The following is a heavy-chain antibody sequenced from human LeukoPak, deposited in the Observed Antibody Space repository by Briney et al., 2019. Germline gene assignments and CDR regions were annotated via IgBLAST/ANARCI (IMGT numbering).Heavy chain of an antibody. Sequence: PGGSLRLSCAASGFTFSSYAMSWVRQAPGKGPEWVSAISGSGGSTYYADSVKGRFTISRDNSKNTLYLQMNSLRAEDTAVYYCAKGGASGYDPSDYYFDYWGQGTLVTVSS. CDR1: GFTFSSYA. D-gene: IGHD5-12*01. CDR2: ISGSGGST. CDR3: AKGGASGYDPSDYYFDY. V-gene: IGHV3-23*01. J-gene: IGHJ4*02.